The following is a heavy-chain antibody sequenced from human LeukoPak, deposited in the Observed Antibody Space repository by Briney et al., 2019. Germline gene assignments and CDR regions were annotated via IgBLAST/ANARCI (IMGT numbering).Heavy chain of an antibody. V-gene: IGHV4-59*12. J-gene: IGHJ4*02. D-gene: IGHD2/OR15-2a*01. Sequence: SETLSLTCTVSGGSISSYYWSWIRQPPGKGLEWIGYIYYSGSTNYNPSLKSRVTISVHTSKNQFSLKLTSVTAADTAVYFCARAFSRASPVDYWGQGTLVTVSS. CDR3: ARAFSRASPVDY. CDR2: IYYSGST. CDR1: GGSISSYY.